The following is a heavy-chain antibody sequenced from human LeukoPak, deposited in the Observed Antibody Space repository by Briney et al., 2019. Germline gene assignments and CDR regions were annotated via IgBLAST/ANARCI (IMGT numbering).Heavy chain of an antibody. D-gene: IGHD3-22*01. Sequence: GGSETLLCAASGFTFSSYSMNWVRQAPGKGLKWVSYISSSSSTIYYADSVIARYTISRDNAKNSLYLQMNSLRDEDTAVYYCARDFCHSSGYYLFDYWGQGTLVTVSS. CDR2: ISSSSSTI. J-gene: IGHJ4*02. CDR3: ARDFCHSSGYYLFDY. V-gene: IGHV3-48*02. CDR1: GFTFSSYS.